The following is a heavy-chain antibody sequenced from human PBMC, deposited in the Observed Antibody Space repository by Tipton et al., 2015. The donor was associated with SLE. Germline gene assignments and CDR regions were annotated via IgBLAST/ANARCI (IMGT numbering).Heavy chain of an antibody. J-gene: IGHJ4*02. CDR2: INSDIHGGTT. D-gene: IGHD4-11*01. CDR3: TTAGGTTDY. V-gene: IGHV3-15*01. Sequence: SLRLSCAASRPTFSDAWMNWVRQAPGKGLEWVGRINSDIHGGTTDYAAPVKGRFTISRDDSKNMLCLHMSSLKSDDTAMYYCTTAGGTTDYWGQGTLVTVSS. CDR1: RPTFSDAW.